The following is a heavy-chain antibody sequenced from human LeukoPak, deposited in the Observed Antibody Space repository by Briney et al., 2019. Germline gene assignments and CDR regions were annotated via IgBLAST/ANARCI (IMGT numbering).Heavy chain of an antibody. V-gene: IGHV3-21*01. CDR3: ARHYHSGTYSFFSF. D-gene: IGHD1-26*01. CDR2: ISSSSSYI. Sequence: GGSLRLSCAASGFTFSSYSMNWVRQAPGKGLEWVSSISSSSSYIYYADSVKGRFTISRDNAKNSLYLQMNSLRAEDTAVYYCARHYHSGTYSFFSFWGQGTLVTVSS. J-gene: IGHJ4*02. CDR1: GFTFSSYS.